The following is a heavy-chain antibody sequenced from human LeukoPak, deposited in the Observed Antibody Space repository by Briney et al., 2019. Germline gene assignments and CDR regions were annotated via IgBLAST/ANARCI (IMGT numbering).Heavy chain of an antibody. V-gene: IGHV3-23*01. D-gene: IGHD2-15*01. J-gene: IGHJ4*02. Sequence: GGSLRLSCAASGFTFSSYAMSWVRQAPGKGLEWVSAISGSGGSTYYADSVKGRFTISRDNSKNTLYLQMNSLRAEDTAVYYCAKSGYCSGGSCYSVDYWGQGTLVTVSS. CDR2: ISGSGGST. CDR3: AKSGYCSGGSCYSVDY. CDR1: GFTFSSYA.